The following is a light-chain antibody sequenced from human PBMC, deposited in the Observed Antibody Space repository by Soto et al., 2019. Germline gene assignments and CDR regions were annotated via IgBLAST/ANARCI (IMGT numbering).Light chain of an antibody. CDR2: DVS. V-gene: IGLV2-14*01. CDR1: SSDVGGYNY. CDR3: RSYTSSSTYV. Sequence: QSVLTQPASVSGSPGQSIAISCIGSSSDVGGYNYVSWHQQHPGKAPKVVIYDVSNRPSGVSDRFSGSKSGNMASLTISGLQAEDEADYYCRSYTSSSTYVFGTGTKVTVL. J-gene: IGLJ1*01.